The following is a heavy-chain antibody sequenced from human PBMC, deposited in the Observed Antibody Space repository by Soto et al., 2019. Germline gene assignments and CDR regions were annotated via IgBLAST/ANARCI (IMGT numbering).Heavy chain of an antibody. D-gene: IGHD3-3*01. CDR3: ARHLPYSDFWCCYYTGFAFDI. J-gene: IGHJ3*02. CDR1: GYAFTSPG. V-gene: IGHV1-18*01. CDR2: ISAYNCNT. Sequence: ASSKASCKASGYAFTSPGISWVRSAPGQGFERMGCISAYNCNTHYAQKLQGTVTMTTDTATSTAYMELRSLISDVTAVDYCARHLPYSDFWCCYYTGFAFDIWGQRTMVTVSS.